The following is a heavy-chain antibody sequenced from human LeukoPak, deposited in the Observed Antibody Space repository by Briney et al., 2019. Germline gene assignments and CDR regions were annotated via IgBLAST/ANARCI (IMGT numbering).Heavy chain of an antibody. D-gene: IGHD2-15*01. Sequence: GGSLRLSCTASGFTFGDYAMNWARQAPGKGLEWVSFIRTKAYGGTTEYAASVKGRFIISRDDSNSIAYLQMNDLKTEDTAVYYCTPVCSADTCNLFDYWGQGTLVTVSS. V-gene: IGHV3-49*04. CDR2: IRTKAYGGTT. CDR1: GFTFGDYA. J-gene: IGHJ4*02. CDR3: TPVCSADTCNLFDY.